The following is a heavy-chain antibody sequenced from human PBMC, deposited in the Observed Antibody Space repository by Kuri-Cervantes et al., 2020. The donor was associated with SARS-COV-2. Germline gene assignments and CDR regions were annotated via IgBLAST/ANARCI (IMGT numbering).Heavy chain of an antibody. D-gene: IGHD2-21*01. J-gene: IGHJ6*03. CDR2: ISSSGSTL. CDR1: GDSVSSGHNY. CDR3: ASGGSAYCGGDCYPPSWGVVLLGSQGSGYMDF. Sequence: GGSRRLSCTVAGDSVSSGHNYWSWLRQPAGNGLEGVSYISSSGSTLYYADSVKGRFTISRDNAKNSLYLQMNSLRAEDTAVYYCASGGSAYCGGDCYPPSWGVVLLGSQGSGYMDFWGKGTTVTVSS. V-gene: IGHV3-11*04.